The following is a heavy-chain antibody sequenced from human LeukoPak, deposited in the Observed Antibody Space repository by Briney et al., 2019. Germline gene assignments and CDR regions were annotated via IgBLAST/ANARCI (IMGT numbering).Heavy chain of an antibody. CDR1: GGSVSSSSSY. J-gene: IGHJ5*02. Sequence: PSETLSLTCTVSGGSVSSSSSYWGWIRQPPGKGLEWIGSIYYSGSTYYNPSLKSRVTMSVDTSTNQFSLKLSSVTAADTALYYSARVGNPLVTVFAWFDPWGQGTLVTVSS. V-gene: IGHV4-39*07. CDR3: ARVGNPLVTVFAWFDP. CDR2: IYYSGST. D-gene: IGHD3-3*01.